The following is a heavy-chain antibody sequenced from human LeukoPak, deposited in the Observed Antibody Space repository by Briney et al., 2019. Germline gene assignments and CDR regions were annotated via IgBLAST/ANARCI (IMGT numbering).Heavy chain of an antibody. CDR1: GYTFTRYY. CDR3: ARDVAVAGYKFDY. V-gene: IGHV1-2*02. Sequence: GASLTVSCMASGYTFTRYYMHWVRQAPGQGLEWMGWINPNSCGTNYAQKFQGRVTMTRDTSISTAYMELSRLRSDDTALYYCARDVAVAGYKFDYWGQGTLVTVSS. CDR2: INPNSCGT. D-gene: IGHD6-19*01. J-gene: IGHJ4*02.